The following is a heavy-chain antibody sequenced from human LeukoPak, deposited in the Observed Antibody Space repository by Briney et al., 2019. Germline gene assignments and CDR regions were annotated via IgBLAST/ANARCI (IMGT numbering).Heavy chain of an antibody. Sequence: GGSLRLSCAASGFTFTTYPMSWVRQAPGKGLEWVSAISGSGGSTYYADSVKGRFTISRDNSKNTLYLQMNSLRAEDTAVYYCAKAKSNYYGSGVPYDAFDIWGQGTMVTVSS. CDR3: AKAKSNYYGSGVPYDAFDI. V-gene: IGHV3-23*01. J-gene: IGHJ3*02. CDR2: ISGSGGST. D-gene: IGHD3-10*01. CDR1: GFTFTTYP.